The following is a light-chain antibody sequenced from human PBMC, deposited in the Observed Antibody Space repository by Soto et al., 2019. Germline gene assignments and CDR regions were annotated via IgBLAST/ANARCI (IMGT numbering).Light chain of an antibody. CDR2: AAS. V-gene: IGKV1-27*01. CDR3: QKYYSAPQT. J-gene: IGKJ1*01. Sequence: DIQMTQSPSSLSASVGDRVTITCRASQGISRYLAWYQQKPGKDPKLLIYAASTLQSGVPSRFSGSGSGTDFTLTISSLQPEDVATYYCQKYYSAPQTFGQGTKVEIK. CDR1: QGISRY.